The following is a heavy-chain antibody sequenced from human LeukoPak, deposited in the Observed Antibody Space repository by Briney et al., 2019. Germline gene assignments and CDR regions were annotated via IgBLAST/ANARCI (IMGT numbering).Heavy chain of an antibody. V-gene: IGHV1-2*02. CDR2: INPNSGGT. J-gene: IGHJ4*02. CDR1: GCTFTGYY. CDR3: ARSLAYCGGDCPIHY. D-gene: IGHD2-21*02. Sequence: ASVKVSCKASGCTFTGYYMHWVRQAPGQGLEWMGWINPNSGGTNYAQKFQGRVTMTRDTSISTAYMELSRLRSDDTAVYYCARSLAYCGGDCPIHYWGQGTLVTVSS.